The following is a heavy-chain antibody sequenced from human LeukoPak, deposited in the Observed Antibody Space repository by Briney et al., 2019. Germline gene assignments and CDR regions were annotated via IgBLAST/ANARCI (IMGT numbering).Heavy chain of an antibody. D-gene: IGHD6-19*01. V-gene: IGHV3-23*01. J-gene: IGHJ4*02. CDR3: AKEPGYSSGWYSPFDY. CDR1: GFTFSSYA. Sequence: GGSLRLSCAASGFTFSSYAMSWIRQAPGKGLEWVSAISGSGGSTYYVDSVKGRFTISRDNSKNTLYLQMNSLRAEDTAVYYCAKEPGYSSGWYSPFDYWGQGTLVTVSS. CDR2: ISGSGGST.